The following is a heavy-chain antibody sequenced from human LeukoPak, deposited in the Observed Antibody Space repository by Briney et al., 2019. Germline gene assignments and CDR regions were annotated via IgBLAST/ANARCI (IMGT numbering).Heavy chain of an antibody. CDR1: GFTFSSYA. V-gene: IGHV3-23*01. CDR2: ISGSGGST. Sequence: GGSLRPSCAASGFTFSSYAMSWVRQAPGKGLEWVSAISGSGGSTYYADSVKGRFTISRDNSKNTLYLQMNSLRAEDTAVYYCAKTYYYDSSGYLYYFDYWGQGTLVTVSS. J-gene: IGHJ4*02. CDR3: AKTYYYDSSGYLYYFDY. D-gene: IGHD3-22*01.